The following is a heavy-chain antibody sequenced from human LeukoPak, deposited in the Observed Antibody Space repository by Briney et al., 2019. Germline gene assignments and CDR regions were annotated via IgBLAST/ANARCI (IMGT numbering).Heavy chain of an antibody. CDR2: IWYDGSNK. CDR3: ARDRGVQLWSDGMDV. V-gene: IGHV3-33*01. CDR1: GFTFSTYG. Sequence: GRSLRLSCAASGFTFSTYGMHWVRQAPGKGLEWVAVIWYDGSNKYYADSVKGRFTVSRDNSKNTLYLQMNSLRAEDTAVYYCARDRGVQLWSDGMDVWGQGTTVTVSS. D-gene: IGHD5-18*01. J-gene: IGHJ6*02.